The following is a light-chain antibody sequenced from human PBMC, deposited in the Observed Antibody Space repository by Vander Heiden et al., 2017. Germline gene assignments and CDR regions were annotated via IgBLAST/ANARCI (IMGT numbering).Light chain of an antibody. CDR3: ASWDDSLNGVV. CDR2: KSD. CDR1: SSNIGSNN. V-gene: IGLV1-44*01. J-gene: IGLJ2*01. Sequence: QSVLAQPPSTSGTPGQRVTISCSGSSSNIGSNNVNWYQQFPGTAPKLLIHKSDRRPSGIPDRLSGSKSGTSASLAISGLQSEDEADYYCASWDDSLNGVVFGGGTKLTVL.